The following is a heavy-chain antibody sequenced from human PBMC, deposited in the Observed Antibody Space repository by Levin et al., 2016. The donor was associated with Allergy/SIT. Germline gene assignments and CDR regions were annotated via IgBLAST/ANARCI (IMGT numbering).Heavy chain of an antibody. V-gene: IGHV4-59*13. D-gene: IGHD3-3*01. CDR3: ARDGVRDKNWFDP. CDR1: GGSISSYY. Sequence: SETLSLTCTVSGGSISSYYWSWIRQPPGKGLEWIGYIYYSGSTNYNPSLKSRVTISVDTSKNQFSLKLSSVTAADTAVYYCARDGVRDKNWFDPWGQGTLVTVSS. J-gene: IGHJ5*02. CDR2: IYYSGST.